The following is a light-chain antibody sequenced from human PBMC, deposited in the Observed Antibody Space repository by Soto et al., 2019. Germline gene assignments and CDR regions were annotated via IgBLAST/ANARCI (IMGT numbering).Light chain of an antibody. Sequence: IQLTQSPSSLSASVGDRVTITCRASQGISSFLAWYQQKPGRPPKLLIYGASTLQSGVPSRFSGSGSGTDFTLTISSLQPEDFANYYCQQLNSFPIAFGPGTKVEIQ. CDR3: QQLNSFPIA. V-gene: IGKV1-9*01. CDR1: QGISSF. CDR2: GAS. J-gene: IGKJ3*01.